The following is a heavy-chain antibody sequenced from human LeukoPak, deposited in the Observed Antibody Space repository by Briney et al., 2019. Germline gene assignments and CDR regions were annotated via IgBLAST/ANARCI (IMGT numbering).Heavy chain of an antibody. CDR3: ARSYGVGAFDI. CDR2: IIPILGIA. D-gene: IGHD3-10*01. V-gene: IGHV1-69*04. Sequence: SVKVSCKASGGTFSSYAISWVRQAPGQGLEWMGRIIPILGIANYAQKFQGRVTITADKSTSTAYMELSSLRSEDTAVYYCARSYGVGAFDIWGQGTMVTVSS. J-gene: IGHJ3*02. CDR1: GGTFSSYA.